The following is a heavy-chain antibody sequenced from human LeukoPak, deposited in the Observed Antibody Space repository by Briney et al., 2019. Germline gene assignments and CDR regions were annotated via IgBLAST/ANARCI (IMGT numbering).Heavy chain of an antibody. CDR2: ISGSVGST. CDR3: ASEAVEEDYYYYGMDV. CDR1: GLTFSSYA. V-gene: IGHV3-23*01. Sequence: GGSLTLSCAASGLTFSSYAMSWVRQAAGKGLEWVSAISGSVGSTYYADSVKGRFTISRDNSKNTLYLQMNSLRAEDTAVYYCASEAVEEDYYYYGMDVWGQGTTVTVSS. J-gene: IGHJ6*02.